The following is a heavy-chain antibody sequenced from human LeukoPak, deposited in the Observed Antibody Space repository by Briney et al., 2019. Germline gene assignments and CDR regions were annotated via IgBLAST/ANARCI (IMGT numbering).Heavy chain of an antibody. Sequence: GRSLRLSCAASGFTFSSYGMHWVRQAPGKGLEWVAVISYDGSNKYYADSVKGRFTISRDSSKNTLYLQMNSLRAEDTAVYYCAKADNTNYYDSTGLDYWGQGTLVTVSS. CDR3: AKADNTNYYDSTGLDY. J-gene: IGHJ4*02. V-gene: IGHV3-30*18. D-gene: IGHD3-22*01. CDR2: ISYDGSNK. CDR1: GFTFSSYG.